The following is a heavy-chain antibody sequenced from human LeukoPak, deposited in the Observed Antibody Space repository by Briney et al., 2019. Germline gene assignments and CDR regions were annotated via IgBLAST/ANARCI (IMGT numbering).Heavy chain of an antibody. CDR1: GFPFSSYE. D-gene: IGHD6-13*01. CDR2: ISSSGSTI. V-gene: IGHV3-48*03. CDR3: AREAYSSSWFNWFDP. Sequence: GGSLRLSCAVSGFPFSSYEMNWVRQAPGKGLEWVSLISSSGSTIYYADSVKGRFTISRDNAKNSLYLQMNSLRDEDTAVYYCAREAYSSSWFNWFDPWGQGILVTVSS. J-gene: IGHJ5*02.